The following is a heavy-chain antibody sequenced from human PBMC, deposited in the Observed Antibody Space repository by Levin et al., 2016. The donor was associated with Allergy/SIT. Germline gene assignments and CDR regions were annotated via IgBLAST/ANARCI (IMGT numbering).Heavy chain of an antibody. Sequence: GESLKISCKGSGYSLANYWVAWVRQMPGRGLEYMGIIYPGDSQTIYSPSFQGRVTISADTSTNTAYLQWSSLKASDTAIYYCARGTYDTSGYYYVSWFDPWGQGTLVTVSS. D-gene: IGHD3-22*01. CDR3: ARGTYDTSGYYYVSWFDP. CDR1: GYSLANYW. V-gene: IGHV5-51*01. J-gene: IGHJ5*02. CDR2: IYPGDSQT.